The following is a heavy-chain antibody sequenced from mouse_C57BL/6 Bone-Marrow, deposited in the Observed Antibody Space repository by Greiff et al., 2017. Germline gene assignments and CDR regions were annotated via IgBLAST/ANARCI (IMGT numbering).Heavy chain of an antibody. Sequence: QVQLQQSGAELVKPGASVKISCKASGYAFSSYWMNWVKQRPGKGLAWLGQIYPGAGDTNYNGKFKGKATLTSDKSASTAYRQLSSLTSEDSAVYFCARDWDYFDYGGQGTTLTVSS. CDR3: ARDWDYFDY. V-gene: IGHV1-80*01. D-gene: IGHD4-1*01. CDR1: GYAFSSYW. CDR2: IYPGAGDT. J-gene: IGHJ2*01.